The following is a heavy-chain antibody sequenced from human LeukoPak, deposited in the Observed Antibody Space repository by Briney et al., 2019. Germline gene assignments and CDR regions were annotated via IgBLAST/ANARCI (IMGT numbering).Heavy chain of an antibody. V-gene: IGHV3-21*01. CDR1: GFTFSSYS. Sequence: GGSLRLSCAASGFTFSSYSMNWVRQAPGKGLEWVSSISSSSSKIYYADSVKGRFTISRDNAKNSLYLQMNSLRAEDTAVYYCARDLGGYYDFWSGPGWKYYFDYWGQGTLVTVSS. CDR3: ARDLGGYYDFWSGPGWKYYFDY. D-gene: IGHD3-3*01. CDR2: ISSSSSKI. J-gene: IGHJ4*02.